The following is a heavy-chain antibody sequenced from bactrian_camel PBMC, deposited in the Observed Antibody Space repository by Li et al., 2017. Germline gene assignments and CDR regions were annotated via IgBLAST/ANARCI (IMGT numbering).Heavy chain of an antibody. V-gene: IGHV3S1*01. Sequence: HVQLVESGGGLVQPGGSLRLSCAASGFTVGNADMTWVRQAPGKGLEWVSGIFNDGRTYYADSVKGRFTISRDNAKSTLYLQLNSLKTEDTAMYYCAKDPAIVVVTIPGGYWGQGTQVTVS. CDR3: AKDPAIVVVTIPGGY. CDR2: IFNDGRT. J-gene: IGHJ6*01. D-gene: IGHD2*01. CDR1: GFTVGNAD.